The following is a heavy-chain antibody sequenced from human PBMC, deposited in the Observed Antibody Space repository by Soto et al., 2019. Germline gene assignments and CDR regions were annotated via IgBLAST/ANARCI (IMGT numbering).Heavy chain of an antibody. Sequence: GGSLRLSCTASGFTFGDYAMSWVRQAPGRGLEWVGFIRSKAYGGTTEYAASVKGRFTISRDDSKSIAYLQMNSLKTEDTAVYFCTRDLSTPYCGGDCYSAFDICGQGTMVTVSS. J-gene: IGHJ3*02. V-gene: IGHV3-49*04. CDR3: TRDLSTPYCGGDCYSAFDI. CDR1: GFTFGDYA. D-gene: IGHD2-21*02. CDR2: IRSKAYGGTT.